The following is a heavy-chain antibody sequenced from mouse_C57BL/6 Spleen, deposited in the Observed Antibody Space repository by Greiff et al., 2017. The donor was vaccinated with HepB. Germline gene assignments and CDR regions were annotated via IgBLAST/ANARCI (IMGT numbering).Heavy chain of an antibody. CDR1: GFNIKDYY. J-gene: IGHJ4*01. D-gene: IGHD1-1*01. CDR2: IDPEDGDT. Sequence: EVQLQQSGAELVRPGASVKLSCTASGFNIKDYYMHWVKQRPEQGLEWIGRIDPEDGDTEYAPKFKGKATMTADTSSNTAYLQLSSLTSEDTAVYYGTTMGVRSYAMDYGGQGTSVTVSS. CDR3: TTMGVRSYAMDY. V-gene: IGHV14-1*01.